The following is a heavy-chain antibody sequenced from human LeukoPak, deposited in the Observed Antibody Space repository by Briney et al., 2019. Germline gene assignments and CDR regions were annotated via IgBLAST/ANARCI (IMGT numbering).Heavy chain of an antibody. V-gene: IGHV4-59*01. CDR2: IYYSGST. CDR3: ARAVVRGYSGYDNLLGYYYMDV. J-gene: IGHJ6*03. D-gene: IGHD5-12*01. CDR1: GVSLSSYY. Sequence: SETLSLTCTVSGVSLSSYYWSWIRQPPGKGLEWIGYIYYSGSTNYNPSLKSRVTISVDTSKNQFSLKLSSVTAADTAVYYCARAVVRGYSGYDNLLGYYYMDVWGKGTTVTISS.